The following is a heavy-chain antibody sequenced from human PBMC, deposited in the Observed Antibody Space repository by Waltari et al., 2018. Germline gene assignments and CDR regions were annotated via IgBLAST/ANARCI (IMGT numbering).Heavy chain of an antibody. CDR3: ARDPNRKFDY. D-gene: IGHD7-27*01. CDR1: GFTFSNYW. CDR2: MNSNGSTT. Sequence: EVQLVESGGGLVQPGGSLRLSCEASGFTFSNYWMAWVRQAPGKGLVWVPRMNSNGSTTTYADSVRGRVTISRDNAKNTLHLQMNSLRAEDTAVYYCARDPNRKFDYWGQGTLVTVSS. J-gene: IGHJ4*02. V-gene: IGHV3-74*01.